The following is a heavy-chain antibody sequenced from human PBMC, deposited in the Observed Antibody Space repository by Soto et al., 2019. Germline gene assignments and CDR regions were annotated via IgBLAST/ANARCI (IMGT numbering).Heavy chain of an antibody. V-gene: IGHV3-30*03. CDR3: AGRQQNYYYYGMDV. Sequence: QVQLVESGGGVVQPGRSLTVSCAASGISISTYAMHWVRQAPGKGLELVAVISQDGSVKYYADSMKGRFTISRDNPKNTLFLQMNSLGADDTAVYYCAGRQQNYYYYGMDVWGQGTTVTVSS. CDR1: GISISTYA. D-gene: IGHD6-13*01. CDR2: ISQDGSVK. J-gene: IGHJ6*02.